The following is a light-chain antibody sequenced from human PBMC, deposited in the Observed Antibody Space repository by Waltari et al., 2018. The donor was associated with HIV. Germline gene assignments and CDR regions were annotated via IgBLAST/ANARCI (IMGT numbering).Light chain of an antibody. CDR3: QHNYSPPPT. CDR1: QNIKNY. CDR2: NVA. J-gene: IGKJ1*01. V-gene: IGKV1-39*01. Sequence: DIQMTQSPSPLSASVGDRVTITCRASQNIKNYLSWYQQKPGKAPKLLIYNVASLQSGVSSRFSGSGSGTDFTLAIDSLQPEDLATYYCQHNYSPPPTFGQGTKVEIK.